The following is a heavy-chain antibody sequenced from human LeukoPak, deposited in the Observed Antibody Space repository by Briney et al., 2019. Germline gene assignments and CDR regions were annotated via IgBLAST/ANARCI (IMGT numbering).Heavy chain of an antibody. V-gene: IGHV3-53*01. CDR1: GFTVSSNY. D-gene: IGHD5-12*01. CDR2: IHRDGDT. CDR3: ANPSGGVATIDWFDP. Sequence: GGSLRLSCAASGFTVSSNYMSWVRQAPGKGLEWVSVIHRDGDTYHADSVKGRFSISRDKSKNTVYLQMDSLRAEDTAVYYCANPSGGVATIDWFDPWGQGTLVTVSS. J-gene: IGHJ5*02.